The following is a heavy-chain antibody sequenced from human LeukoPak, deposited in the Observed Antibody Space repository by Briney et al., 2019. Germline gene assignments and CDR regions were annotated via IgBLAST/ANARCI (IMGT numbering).Heavy chain of an antibody. CDR2: ISSNGVST. J-gene: IGHJ4*02. CDR1: GFTFSTYA. Sequence: PGRSLRLSCAASGFTFSTYAMHWVRQAPGKGLEYVSAISSNGVSTYYANSVKGRFTISRDNSKNTLYLQMGSLRAEDMAVYYCATGAGYYDYWGQGTLVTVSS. V-gene: IGHV3-64*01. D-gene: IGHD3-10*01. CDR3: ATGAGYYDY.